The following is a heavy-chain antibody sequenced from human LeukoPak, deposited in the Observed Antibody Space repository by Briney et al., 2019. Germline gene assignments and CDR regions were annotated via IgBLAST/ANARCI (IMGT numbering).Heavy chain of an antibody. J-gene: IGHJ4*02. CDR2: IYYSGST. Sequence: SGTLSLTCTVSGGSISSYYWSWIRQPPGKGLGWIGYIYYSGSTNYNPSLKSRVTISVDTSKNQFSLKLSSVTAADTAVYYCARVDTAMTYYFDYWGQGTLVTVSS. CDR3: ARVDTAMTYYFDY. V-gene: IGHV4-59*01. D-gene: IGHD5-18*01. CDR1: GGSISSYY.